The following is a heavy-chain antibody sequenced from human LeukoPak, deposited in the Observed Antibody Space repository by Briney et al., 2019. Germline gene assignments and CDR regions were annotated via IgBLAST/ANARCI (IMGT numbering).Heavy chain of an antibody. Sequence: GGSLRLSCAASGFTFSSYWMHWVRQAPGKGLVWVSRINSDGSSTNYADSVKGRFTISRDNAKNTLYLQMNSLRAEDTAVYYRARDRRSLDAFDIWGQGTMVTVSS. J-gene: IGHJ3*02. CDR1: GFTFSSYW. CDR3: ARDRRSLDAFDI. D-gene: IGHD4-17*01. CDR2: INSDGSST. V-gene: IGHV3-74*01.